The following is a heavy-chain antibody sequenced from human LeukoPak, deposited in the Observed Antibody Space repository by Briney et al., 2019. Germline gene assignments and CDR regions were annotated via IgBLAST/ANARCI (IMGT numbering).Heavy chain of an antibody. CDR2: IYYSGST. CDR3: ARDHSQYYYDSSAVMDMGDAFDI. J-gene: IGHJ3*02. V-gene: IGHV4-39*07. CDR1: GGSISSGDYY. Sequence: SETLSLTCTVSGGSISSGDYYWSWIRQPPGKGLEWIGSIYYSGSTYYNPSLKSRVTISVDTSKNQFSLKLSSVTAADTAVYYCARDHSQYYYDSSAVMDMGDAFDIWGQGTMVTVSS. D-gene: IGHD3-22*01.